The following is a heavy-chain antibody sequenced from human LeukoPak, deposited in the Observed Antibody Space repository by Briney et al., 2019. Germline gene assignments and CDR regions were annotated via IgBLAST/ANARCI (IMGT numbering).Heavy chain of an antibody. J-gene: IGHJ4*02. V-gene: IGHV1-46*01. CDR3: AAGSSSSFDY. CDR2: INSTLGTT. CDR1: GYTFTSYY. D-gene: IGHD6-6*01. Sequence: ASVKVSCKASGYTFTSYYLHWVRQAPGQGLEWVGLINSTLGTTTYAQRFQGRVTMTRDMSTATVYMGLSRLRSEDTAVYYCAAGSSSSFDYWGQGTLVTVSS.